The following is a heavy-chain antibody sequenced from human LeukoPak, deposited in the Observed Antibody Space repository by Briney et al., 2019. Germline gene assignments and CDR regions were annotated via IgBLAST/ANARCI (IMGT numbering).Heavy chain of an antibody. V-gene: IGHV3-23*01. CDR2: VKSNGDST. J-gene: IGHJ4*02. CDR1: GFTFTTYA. CDR3: AKVVGDFSF. D-gene: IGHD4-17*01. Sequence: GGSLRLSCAASGFTFTTYAMSWVRQAPGEGLEWVAAVKSNGDSTYYTDSVKGRFSISRDNSKNTLFLQMNSLRGEDTAVYYCAKVVGDFSFWGQGTLVTVSS.